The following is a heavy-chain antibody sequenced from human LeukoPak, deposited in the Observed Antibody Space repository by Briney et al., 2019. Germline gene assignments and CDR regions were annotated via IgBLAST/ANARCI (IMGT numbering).Heavy chain of an antibody. V-gene: IGHV4-4*02. CDR1: GGSISSSNW. Sequence: RPSETLSLTCAVSGGSISSSNWWGWVRQPPGKGLEWIGEIYHSGSTNYNPSLKSRVTILVDTSKNHFSLRLSSVTAADTAVYYCAMGRLGNFDYWGQGTLVTVSS. D-gene: IGHD7-27*01. CDR2: IYHSGST. CDR3: AMGRLGNFDY. J-gene: IGHJ4*02.